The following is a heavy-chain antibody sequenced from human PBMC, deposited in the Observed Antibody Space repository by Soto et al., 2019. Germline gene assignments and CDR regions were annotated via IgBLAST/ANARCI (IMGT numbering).Heavy chain of an antibody. J-gene: IGHJ4*02. CDR2: INHSGST. D-gene: IGHD3-16*02. CDR1: GGSFSGYY. Sequence: PSETLSLTCAVYGGSFSGYYWSWIRQPPGKGLEWIGEINHSGSTNYNPSLKSRVTISVDTSKNQFSLKLSSVAAADTAVYYWARGGAPGYDYVWGRYRQTGLFDYWGQGTLVTVSS. V-gene: IGHV4-34*01. CDR3: ARGGAPGYDYVWGRYRQTGLFDY.